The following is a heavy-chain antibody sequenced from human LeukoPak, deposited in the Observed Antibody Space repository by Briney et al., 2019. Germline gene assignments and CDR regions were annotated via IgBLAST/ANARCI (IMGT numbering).Heavy chain of an antibody. D-gene: IGHD6-19*01. V-gene: IGHV3-23*01. CDR2: ISGSGGST. J-gene: IGHJ4*02. Sequence: QAGGSLRLSCAASGFTFSSYAMSWVRQAPGKGLEWVSAISGSGGSTYYADSVKGRFTISRDNSKNTLYLQMNSLRAEDTAVYYCAKGYSSGWYPDHCFDYWGQGTLVTVSS. CDR1: GFTFSSYA. CDR3: AKGYSSGWYPDHCFDY.